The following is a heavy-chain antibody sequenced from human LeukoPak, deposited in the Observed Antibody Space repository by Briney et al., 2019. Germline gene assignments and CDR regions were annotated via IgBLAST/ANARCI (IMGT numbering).Heavy chain of an antibody. J-gene: IGHJ6*02. V-gene: IGHV3-23*01. Sequence: AGGSLRLSCAASGFTFSSYAMSWVRQAPGKGLEWVSAISGSGGSTYYADSVKGRFTISRDNSKNTLYLQMNSLRAEDTAVYYCAKDRVDGSGSYGDFDYYYYGMDVWGQGTTVTVSS. CDR3: AKDRVDGSGSYGDFDYYYYGMDV. D-gene: IGHD3-10*01. CDR2: ISGSGGST. CDR1: GFTFSSYA.